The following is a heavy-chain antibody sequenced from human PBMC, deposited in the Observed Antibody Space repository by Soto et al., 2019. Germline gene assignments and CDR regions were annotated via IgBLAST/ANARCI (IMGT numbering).Heavy chain of an antibody. CDR3: VRRAITATTKWGAFDV. V-gene: IGHV3-23*01. CDR1: GFTFSSFV. Sequence: EVQLLESGGGLVQPGGSLKLSCAASGFTFSSFVMNWVRQAPGKGLEWVSIISPGADVSHYTDSVNGRFPISRDNSRRTLHLQIDSLRVEDAAVYFCVRRAITATTKWGAFDVWGQGTAVTVSS. CDR2: ISPGADVS. J-gene: IGHJ3*01. D-gene: IGHD1-20*01.